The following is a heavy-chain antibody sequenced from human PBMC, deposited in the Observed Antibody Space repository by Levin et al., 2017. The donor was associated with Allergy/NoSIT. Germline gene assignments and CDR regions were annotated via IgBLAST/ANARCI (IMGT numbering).Heavy chain of an antibody. CDR2: IYASGST. Sequence: SETLSLTCVVSGDSISGGGYSWTWLRQPPGKALEWIGYIYASGSTYSNPSFTSRVTISLDRSKNQFSLQLSSVTAADTAVYYCARDPGYSGYVGPFDIWGQGTAVTVSS. CDR1: GDSISGGGYS. D-gene: IGHD5-12*01. V-gene: IGHV4-30-2*01. J-gene: IGHJ3*02. CDR3: ARDPGYSGYVGPFDI.